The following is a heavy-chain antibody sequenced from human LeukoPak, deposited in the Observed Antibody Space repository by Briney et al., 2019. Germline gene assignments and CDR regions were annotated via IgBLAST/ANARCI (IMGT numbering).Heavy chain of an antibody. CDR2: INPNSGGT. Sequence: ASVKVSCKASGYTFTGYYMHWVRQAPGQGLEWMGWINPNSGGTNYAQKFQGRVTMTRDTSISTAYMELSRLRSDDTAVYYCARDHLGESFFGYWGQGTLVTVSS. D-gene: IGHD3-10*01. V-gene: IGHV1-2*02. J-gene: IGHJ4*02. CDR1: GYTFTGYY. CDR3: ARDHLGESFFGY.